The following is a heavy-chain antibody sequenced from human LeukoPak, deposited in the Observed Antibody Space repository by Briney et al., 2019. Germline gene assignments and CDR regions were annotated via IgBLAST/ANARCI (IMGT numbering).Heavy chain of an antibody. CDR2: IRYDGSNK. D-gene: IGHD3-16*01. CDR1: GFTFSSYG. V-gene: IGHV3-30*02. Sequence: PGGSLRLSCAASGFTFSSYGMHWVRQAPGKGLEWVAFIRYDGSNKYYADSVKGRFTISRDNSKNTLYLQMNSLRVEDTAVYYCAKEMYDYVWGSYFEDWGQGTLVTVSS. J-gene: IGHJ4*02. CDR3: AKEMYDYVWGSYFED.